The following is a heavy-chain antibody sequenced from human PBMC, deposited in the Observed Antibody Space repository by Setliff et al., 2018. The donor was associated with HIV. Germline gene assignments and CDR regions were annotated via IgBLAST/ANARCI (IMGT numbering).Heavy chain of an antibody. CDR1: EYSFTNNW. CDR2: IYPGDSDI. J-gene: IGHJ4*02. V-gene: IGHV5-51*01. D-gene: IGHD1-26*01. Sequence: PGESLKISCKGSEYSFTNNWIGWVRQMPGKGLEWMGIIYPGDSDIRYSPSFQDQVTISADKAISTAYLQWSSLKASDTGMYYCARAGRGGGSYWTFDYWGQGTLVTVSS. CDR3: ARAGRGGGSYWTFDY.